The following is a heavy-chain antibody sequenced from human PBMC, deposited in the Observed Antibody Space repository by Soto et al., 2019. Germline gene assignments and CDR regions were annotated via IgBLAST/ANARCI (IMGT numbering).Heavy chain of an antibody. J-gene: IGHJ5*02. Sequence: PSETLSLTCTVSGGSISSSSYYWGWIRQPPGKGLECIWSFYYSGSTYYNPSLKSRVTISVDTSKNQFSLKLSSVTAADTAVYYCARRYYYGSGSYSENWFDPWGQGTLVTVSS. V-gene: IGHV4-39*01. CDR3: ARRYYYGSGSYSENWFDP. CDR2: FYYSGST. D-gene: IGHD3-10*01. CDR1: GGSISSSSYY.